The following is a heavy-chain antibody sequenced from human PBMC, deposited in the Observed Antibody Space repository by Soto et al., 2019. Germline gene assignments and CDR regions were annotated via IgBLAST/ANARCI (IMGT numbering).Heavy chain of an antibody. CDR1: GGSFSNYA. J-gene: IGHJ6*02. CDR3: ASGIAGYYYYGMDV. Sequence: SVKVSCKASGGSFSNYAINWVRQAPGQGLEWMGGIIPILDTANYTQNFQGRVTITADKSTSTAYMELRSLRYDDTAVYYCASGIAGYYYYGMDVWGQGTTVTVS. CDR2: IIPILDTA. D-gene: IGHD1-1*01. V-gene: IGHV1-69*06.